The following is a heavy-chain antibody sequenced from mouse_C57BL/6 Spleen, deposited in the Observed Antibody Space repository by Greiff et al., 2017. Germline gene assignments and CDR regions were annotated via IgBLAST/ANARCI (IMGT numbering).Heavy chain of an antibody. CDR1: GFTFSDYY. CDR2: INYDGSST. Sequence: DVKLVESEGGLVQPGSSMKLSCTASGFTFSDYYMAWVRQVPEKGLEWVANINYDGSSTYYLDSLKSRFIISRDNAKNMLYLQMSSLKSEDTATYYCARLLSHFDYWGQGTTLTVSS. CDR3: ARLLSHFDY. V-gene: IGHV5-16*01. D-gene: IGHD2-12*01. J-gene: IGHJ2*01.